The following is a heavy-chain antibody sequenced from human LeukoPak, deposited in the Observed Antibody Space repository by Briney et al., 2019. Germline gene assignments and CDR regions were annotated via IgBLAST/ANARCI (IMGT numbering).Heavy chain of an antibody. V-gene: IGHV4-39*01. Sequence: SETLPLTCTVSGGSISSSSYYWGWIRQPPGKGLEWIGSIYYSGSTYYNPSLKSRVTISVDTSKNQFSLKLSSVTAADTAVYYCAGGIAARGVTPSYYYYYMDVWGKGTTVTVSS. CDR3: AGGIAARGVTPSYYYYYMDV. CDR2: IYYSGST. CDR1: GGSISSSSYY. D-gene: IGHD6-6*01. J-gene: IGHJ6*03.